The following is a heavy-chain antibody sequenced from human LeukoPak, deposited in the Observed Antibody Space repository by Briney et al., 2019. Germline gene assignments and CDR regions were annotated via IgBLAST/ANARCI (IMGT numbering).Heavy chain of an antibody. CDR1: GYTFTSYD. V-gene: IGHV1-8*01. CDR3: ARSPAAILMPDY. J-gene: IGHJ4*02. D-gene: IGHD2-2*02. Sequence: ASVKVSCKTSGYTFTSYDINWVRQTTGQGLEWMGWMNPDSGNTGYAQKFQGRVTMTRNTSITTAYMELSNLRSEDTAVYYCARSPAAILMPDYWGQGTLVTVSS. CDR2: MNPDSGNT.